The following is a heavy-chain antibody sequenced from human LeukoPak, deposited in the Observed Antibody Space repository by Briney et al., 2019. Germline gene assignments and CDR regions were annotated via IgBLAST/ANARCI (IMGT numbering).Heavy chain of an antibody. V-gene: IGHV3-30*02. CDR1: DFTFSNFG. D-gene: IGHD6-19*01. J-gene: IGHJ5*02. Sequence: TGGSLRLSCVASDFTFSNFGMHWVRQAPGKGLEWLSFIRYDGSNNYHADSVKGRFSISRDNSKNTLHLQMNTLRPDDTAVYYCARTAVAGTRRWFALWGPVTLVIVSS. CDR2: IRYDGSNN. CDR3: ARTAVAGTRRWFAL.